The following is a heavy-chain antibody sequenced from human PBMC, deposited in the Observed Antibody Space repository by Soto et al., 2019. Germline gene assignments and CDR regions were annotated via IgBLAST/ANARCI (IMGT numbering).Heavy chain of an antibody. CDR3: ARGKGMEENYYYYGLDI. V-gene: IGHV1-3*01. J-gene: IGHJ6*02. Sequence: ASVKVSCKASGYSFSTYAMHWVREAPGQSLEWMGWINGGTGQTKFSQRFQDRITITRDTSASTAYMELSSLRSEDTAVYYCARGKGMEENYYYYGLDIWGQGTTVTVSS. CDR2: INGGTGQT. D-gene: IGHD1-1*01. CDR1: GYSFSTYA.